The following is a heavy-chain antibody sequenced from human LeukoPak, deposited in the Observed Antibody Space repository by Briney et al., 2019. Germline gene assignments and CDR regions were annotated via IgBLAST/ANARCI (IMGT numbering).Heavy chain of an antibody. V-gene: IGHV3-66*01. Sequence: GGSLRLSCAASGFTVSSNYMSWVRQAPGKGLEWVSVIYGGGTTYYADSVKGRFTISRDSSKNTLYLQMNNLRAEDTAVYYCARGVGHGDYPFDYWGQGTLVTVSS. CDR3: ARGVGHGDYPFDY. CDR1: GFTVSSNY. J-gene: IGHJ4*02. CDR2: IYGGGTT. D-gene: IGHD4-17*01.